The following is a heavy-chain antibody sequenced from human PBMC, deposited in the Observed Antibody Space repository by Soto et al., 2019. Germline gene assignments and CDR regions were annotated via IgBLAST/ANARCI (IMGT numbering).Heavy chain of an antibody. V-gene: IGHV3-53*01. CDR2: IYSGGYT. CDR1: GFTVSNNY. CDR3: GSHAGGGGY. Sequence: EVQLVESGGGLIQPGGSLRLSCAVSGFTVSNNYMSWVRQAPGKGLEGVSVIYSGGYTAYGDSVKGRFTISRDNSKNPLNLQRNRRGAADTAFYYWGSHAGGGGYWGQGTLVTVSS. D-gene: IGHD3-10*01. J-gene: IGHJ4*02.